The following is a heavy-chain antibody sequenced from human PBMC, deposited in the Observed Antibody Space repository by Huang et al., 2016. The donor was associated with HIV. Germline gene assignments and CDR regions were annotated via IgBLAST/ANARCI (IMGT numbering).Heavy chain of an antibody. V-gene: IGHV5-51*01. J-gene: IGHJ6*02. CDR3: ARLDTARNYYYYGLDV. D-gene: IGHD5-18*01. Sequence: EGQLVQSGAEVKMPGESLKISCKGSGYGFATYWIGWVRQMPGKGLEWMGVILPDDSDTRYSPSFQGQVTISADKSISTAYLQWSSLKASDTAMYYCARLDTARNYYYYGLDVWGQGTTVTVSS. CDR2: ILPDDSDT. CDR1: GYGFATYW.